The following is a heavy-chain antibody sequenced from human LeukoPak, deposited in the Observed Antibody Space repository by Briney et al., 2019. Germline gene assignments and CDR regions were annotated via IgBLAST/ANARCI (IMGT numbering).Heavy chain of an antibody. CDR3: ARISTSSPSDH. V-gene: IGHV3-23*01. CDR1: GFTFSSYA. CDR2: TSGSGITT. J-gene: IGHJ4*02. D-gene: IGHD2/OR15-2a*01. Sequence: GGSLRLSCAPSGFTFSSYAMSWVRQAPGKGLEWVSSTSGSGITTYYGDSVEGRFTTSRDNSKNTLYLQMNSLRAEDTAVYYCARISTSSPSDHWGQGTLVTVSS.